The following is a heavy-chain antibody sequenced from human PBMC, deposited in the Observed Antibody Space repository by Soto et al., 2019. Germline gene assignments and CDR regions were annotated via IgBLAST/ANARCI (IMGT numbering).Heavy chain of an antibody. CDR2: ISYDGSNK. V-gene: IGHV3-30*03. Sequence: PGGSLRLSCAASGFTFSSYGMHWVRQAPGKGLEWVAVISYDGSNKYYADSVKGRFTISRDNSKNTLYLQMNSMRAEDTAVYYCAIGSLWLHPGAFDIWGQGTMVTVSS. CDR1: GFTFSSYG. CDR3: AIGSLWLHPGAFDI. J-gene: IGHJ3*02. D-gene: IGHD5-18*01.